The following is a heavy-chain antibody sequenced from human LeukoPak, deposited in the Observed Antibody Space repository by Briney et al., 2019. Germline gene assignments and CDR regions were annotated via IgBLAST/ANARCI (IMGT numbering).Heavy chain of an antibody. D-gene: IGHD3-10*01. J-gene: IGHJ4*02. Sequence: PSETLSLTCTVSGASVTDYYWSWIRQPAGKGLEWIGRMPISEYTNYNPSLESRVTISVDTSKNQFSLNLTSLTAADTAIYYCARLEGSGASVYWGQGTLVTVSS. CDR3: ARLEGSGASVY. V-gene: IGHV4-4*07. CDR2: MPISEYT. CDR1: GASVTDYY.